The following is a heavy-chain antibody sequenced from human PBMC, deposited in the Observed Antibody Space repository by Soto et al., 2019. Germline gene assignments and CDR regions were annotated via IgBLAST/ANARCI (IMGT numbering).Heavy chain of an antibody. CDR1: GFTFSNAW. Sequence: EVQLVESGGGLVKPGGSLRLSCAASGFTFSNAWMSWVRQAPGKGLEWVGRIKSKTDGGTTDYAEPVKGRFTISREDSKNTLYLQMNSLNTEDTAVYYCTTRTGSPYGYFDLWGRGTLVTVSS. J-gene: IGHJ2*01. CDR3: TTRTGSPYGYFDL. CDR2: IKSKTDGGTT. D-gene: IGHD1-1*01. V-gene: IGHV3-15*01.